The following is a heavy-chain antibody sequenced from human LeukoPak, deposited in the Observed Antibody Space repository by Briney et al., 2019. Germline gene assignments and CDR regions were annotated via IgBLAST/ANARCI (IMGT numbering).Heavy chain of an antibody. J-gene: IGHJ4*02. CDR1: GFTFSDYY. V-gene: IGHV3-11*01. D-gene: IGHD3-3*01. CDR2: ISSSGSTI. CDR3: ARDPENDFWSGYLDY. Sequence: PGGSLRLSCAASGFTFSDYYMSWIRQAPGKGLEWVSYISSSGSTIYYADSVKGRFTISRDNAKNPLYLQMNSLRAEDTAVYYCARDPENDFWSGYLDYWGQGTLVTVSS.